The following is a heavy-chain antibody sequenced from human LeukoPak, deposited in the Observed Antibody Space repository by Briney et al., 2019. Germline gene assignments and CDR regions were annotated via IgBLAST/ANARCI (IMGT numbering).Heavy chain of an antibody. Sequence: AVKVSCKTSGYTFTNYDINWVRQATGQGLEWMGGIIPIFGTANYAQKFQGRVTITADESTSTAYMELSSLRSEDTAVYYCARTTQWSGYYWGVPARYYFDYWGQGTLVTVSS. CDR2: IIPIFGTA. CDR3: ARTTQWSGYYWGVPARYYFDY. CDR1: GYTFTNYD. J-gene: IGHJ4*02. D-gene: IGHD3-3*01. V-gene: IGHV1-69*13.